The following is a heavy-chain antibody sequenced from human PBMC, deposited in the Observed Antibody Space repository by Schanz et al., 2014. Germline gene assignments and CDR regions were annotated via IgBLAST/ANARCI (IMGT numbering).Heavy chain of an antibody. D-gene: IGHD6-19*01. J-gene: IGHJ4*02. CDR1: GDSISSTSYY. V-gene: IGHV4-39*01. CDR3: ARLWGGWRIPDY. CDR2: IYYSGST. Sequence: QLQMQESGPGLVKPSETLSLTCSVSGDSISSTSYYWGWIRQPPGKGLEWIGSIYYSGSTYYNASLKSRVPIPVATPKNHFSLKLNSVTAADSAVYYCARLWGGWRIPDYWGQGTLVTVSS.